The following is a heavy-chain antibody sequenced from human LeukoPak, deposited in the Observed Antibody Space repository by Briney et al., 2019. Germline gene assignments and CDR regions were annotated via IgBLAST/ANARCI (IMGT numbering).Heavy chain of an antibody. CDR2: IHYSGST. Sequence: PSETLSLTCTVSGGSISSSSYYWGWIRQPPGKGLEWIGSIHYSGSTYYNPSLKSRVTISVDTSKNQFSLKLSSVTAADTAVYYCARLSVVAGDYYYYMDVWGKGTTVTVSS. V-gene: IGHV4-39*07. CDR1: GGSISSSSYY. J-gene: IGHJ6*03. CDR3: ARLSVVAGDYYYYMDV. D-gene: IGHD6-19*01.